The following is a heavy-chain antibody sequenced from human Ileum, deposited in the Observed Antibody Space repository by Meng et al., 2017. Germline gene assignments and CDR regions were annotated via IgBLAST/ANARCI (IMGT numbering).Heavy chain of an antibody. CDR2: ISGNTGNT. CDR1: GYNFTNYE. D-gene: IGHD6-19*01. CDR3: ARGSGSSSRGYDY. Sequence: ASVKVSCKASGYNFTNYEISWVRQAPGQGLEWVGWISGNTGNTNYAHDLRGRVTLTRDTSTNTAYIGLRSLRSDDTAVYYCARGSGSSSRGYDYWGRGTLVTVSS. V-gene: IGHV1-18*01. J-gene: IGHJ4*02.